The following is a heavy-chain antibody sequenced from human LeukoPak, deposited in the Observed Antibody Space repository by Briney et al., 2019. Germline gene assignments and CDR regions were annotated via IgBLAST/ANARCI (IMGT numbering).Heavy chain of an antibody. V-gene: IGHV1-69*05. CDR3: ARTPKSETYYYDSSGYSPFDY. D-gene: IGHD3-22*01. CDR2: ITPIFGTA. CDR1: GGTFSSYA. Sequence: ASVKVSCKASGGTFSSYAISWVRQAPGQGLEWMGGITPIFGTANYAQKFQGRVTITTDESTSTAYMELSSLRSEDTAVYYCARTPKSETYYYDSSGYSPFDYWGQGTLVTVSS. J-gene: IGHJ4*02.